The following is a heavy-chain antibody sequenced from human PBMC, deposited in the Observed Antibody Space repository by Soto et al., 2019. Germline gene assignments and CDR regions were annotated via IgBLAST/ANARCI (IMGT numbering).Heavy chain of an antibody. CDR3: ASTPLRDNWFDP. J-gene: IGHJ5*02. Sequence: SETLSLTCTVSGGSISSYYWSWIRQPPGKGLEWIGYIYYSGRTNYNPSLKSRVTISVDTSKNQFSLKLSSVTAADTAVYYCASTPLRDNWFDPWGQGTLVTVSS. D-gene: IGHD2-15*01. CDR1: GGSISSYY. CDR2: IYYSGRT. V-gene: IGHV4-59*08.